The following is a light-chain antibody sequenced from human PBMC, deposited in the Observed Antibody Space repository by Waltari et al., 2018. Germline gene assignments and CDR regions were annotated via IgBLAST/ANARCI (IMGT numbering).Light chain of an antibody. Sequence: QSVLTQPPSVSGAPGQRVTISCTGSSSDLGAGFDGQWYQQLPGTAPKLPISGNSDRPSGVPDRFSASRSGTSASLAITGLQAEDEADYYCQSWDSGLSAFVFGTGTKVTVL. CDR3: QSWDSGLSAFV. V-gene: IGLV1-40*01. J-gene: IGLJ1*01. CDR2: GNS. CDR1: SSDLGAGFD.